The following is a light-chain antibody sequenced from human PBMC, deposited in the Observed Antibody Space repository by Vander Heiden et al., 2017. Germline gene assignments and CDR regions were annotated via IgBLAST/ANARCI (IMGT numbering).Light chain of an antibody. Sequence: QSALTQPASVSGPPGQSITISCTGTSSDVGGYNYVSWYQQHPGKAPKLMIYDVSNRPSGVSNRFSGSKSGNTASLTISGLQAEDEADYYCSSYTSSSNVVFGGGTKLTGL. CDR2: DVS. CDR1: SSDVGGYNY. CDR3: SSYTSSSNVV. J-gene: IGLJ2*01. V-gene: IGLV2-14*01.